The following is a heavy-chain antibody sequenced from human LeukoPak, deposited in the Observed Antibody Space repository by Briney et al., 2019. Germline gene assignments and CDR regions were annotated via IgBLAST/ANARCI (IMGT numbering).Heavy chain of an antibody. Sequence: GGSLRLSCAASGFTFSSYAMSWVRQAPGKGLEWVSAISGSGGSTYYADSVKGRFTISRDNSKNTLYLQMNSLRAEDTAVYYCAKRVTGIVVVVAAQNYFDYWGQGTLVTVSS. V-gene: IGHV3-23*01. CDR1: GFTFSSYA. J-gene: IGHJ4*02. D-gene: IGHD2-15*01. CDR3: AKRVTGIVVVVAAQNYFDY. CDR2: ISGSGGST.